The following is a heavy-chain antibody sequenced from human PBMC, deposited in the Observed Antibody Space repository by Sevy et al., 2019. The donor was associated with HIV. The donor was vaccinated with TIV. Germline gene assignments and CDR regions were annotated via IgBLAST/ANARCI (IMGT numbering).Heavy chain of an antibody. CDR1: GGSISSSSYY. CDR2: IYYSGST. J-gene: IGHJ6*02. CDR3: ARPRDSNGGNPGDV. D-gene: IGHD6-25*01. V-gene: IGHV4-39*01. Sequence: SETLSLTCTVSGGSISSSSYYWGWIRQPPGKGLEWIGSIYYSGSTYYHPSLKSRVTISVDTSKNQFSLKLSSVTAADTAVYYCARPRDSNGGNPGDVWGQGTTVTVSS.